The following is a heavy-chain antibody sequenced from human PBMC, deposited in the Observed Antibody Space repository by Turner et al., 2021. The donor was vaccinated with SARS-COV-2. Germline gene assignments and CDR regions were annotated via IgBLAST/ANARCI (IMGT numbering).Heavy chain of an antibody. Sequence: QLQLQESGPGRVNTSETLSLTCTVSGGSISSSSYYWGWIRQPPGKGLEWIGSIYYSGSTYYNPSLKSRVTISVDTSNNQFPLTLSAVTAGDTAVYYCSSPSVDFWSGSYYVMDVWGQGTTVTVSS. J-gene: IGHJ6*02. CDR2: IYYSGST. CDR3: SSPSVDFWSGSYYVMDV. CDR1: GGSISSSSYY. D-gene: IGHD3-3*01. V-gene: IGHV4-39*01.